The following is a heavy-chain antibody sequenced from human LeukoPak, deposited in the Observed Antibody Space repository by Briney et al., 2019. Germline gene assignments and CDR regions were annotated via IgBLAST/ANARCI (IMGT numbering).Heavy chain of an antibody. Sequence: PSETLSLTCTVSGGSISSYYWSWIRQPPGKGLEWIGYIYYSGSTNYNPSLKSRVTISVDTSKNQFSLKLSSVTAADTAVYYCARGRMVRGSLEFDPWGQGTLVTVSS. CDR1: GGSISSYY. V-gene: IGHV4-59*01. D-gene: IGHD3-10*01. J-gene: IGHJ5*02. CDR2: IYYSGST. CDR3: ARGRMVRGSLEFDP.